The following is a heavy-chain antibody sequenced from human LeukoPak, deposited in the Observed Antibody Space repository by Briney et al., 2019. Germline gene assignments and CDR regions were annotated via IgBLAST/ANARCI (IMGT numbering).Heavy chain of an antibody. CDR3: AGRYDNTGYSDY. D-gene: IGHD2-21*01. CDR1: GYTFTNYW. J-gene: IGHJ4*02. CDR2: FYPANSDT. Sequence: LGESLKISCTGSGYTFTNYWIAWVRQMAEKGLEWVGIFYPANSDTSYSPSFQGQATMSADTSINTAYLQWSSLKPSDTAMYYCAGRYDNTGYSDYWGQGTLVTVSS. V-gene: IGHV5-51*01.